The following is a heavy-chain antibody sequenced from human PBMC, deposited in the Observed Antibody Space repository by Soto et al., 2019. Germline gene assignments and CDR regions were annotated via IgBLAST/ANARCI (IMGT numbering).Heavy chain of an antibody. V-gene: IGHV3-21*01. J-gene: IGHJ4*02. CDR2: ITSSGSYI. Sequence: DVPLVESGGGLVKPGGSLRLSCLASGPTFSTYGMNWIRQTPGTGLEWVSSITSSGSYIHYADSVQGRFTVSRDNAKNSMYLQMNSLRVEATAVYFFARDESAGSSTRNWGQGTLVTVSS. CDR3: ARDESAGSSTRN. D-gene: IGHD2-2*01. CDR1: GPTFSTYG.